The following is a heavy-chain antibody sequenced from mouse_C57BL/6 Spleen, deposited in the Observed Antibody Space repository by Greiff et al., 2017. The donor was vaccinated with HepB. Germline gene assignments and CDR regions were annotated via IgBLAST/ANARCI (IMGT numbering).Heavy chain of an antibody. CDR2: IDPSDSET. J-gene: IGHJ2*01. D-gene: IGHD2-4*01. CDR3: AFFWYDYDRGDFDY. Sequence: QVQLQQPGAELVRPGSSVKLSCKASGYTFTSYWMHWVKQRPIQGLEWIGNIDPSDSETHYNQKFKDKATLTVDKSSSTAYMQLSSLTSEDSAVYYCAFFWYDYDRGDFDYWGQGTTLTVSS. V-gene: IGHV1-52*01. CDR1: GYTFTSYW.